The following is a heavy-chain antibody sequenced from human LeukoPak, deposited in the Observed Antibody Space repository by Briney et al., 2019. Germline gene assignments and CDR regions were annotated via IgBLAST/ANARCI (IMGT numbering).Heavy chain of an antibody. J-gene: IGHJ3*02. CDR2: MNPRNGNT. Sequence: ASVKVSCKASGFTFTNYDINWVRQATGQGLEWIGWMNPRNGNTGYAQKFQGRVTMTRDTSISTAYMELSSLRSEDTAVYYCAADPYYDILTGYSGTDAFDIWGQGTMVTVSS. CDR1: GFTFTNYD. CDR3: AADPYYDILTGYSGTDAFDI. D-gene: IGHD3-9*01. V-gene: IGHV1-8*01.